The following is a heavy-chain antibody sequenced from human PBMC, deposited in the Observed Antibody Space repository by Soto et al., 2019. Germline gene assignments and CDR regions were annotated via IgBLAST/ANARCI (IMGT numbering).Heavy chain of an antibody. J-gene: IGHJ5*02. V-gene: IGHV4-30-4*01. CDR1: GGSISSGDYY. CDR2: IYYSGST. D-gene: IGHD3-10*01. CDR3: ARDSGGFGELFP. Sequence: SETLSLTCTVSGGSISSGDYYWSWIRQPPGKGLEWIGYIYYSGSTYYNPSLKSRVTISVDTSKNQFSLKLSSVTAADTAVYYWARDSGGFGELFPWGQGTLVTVSS.